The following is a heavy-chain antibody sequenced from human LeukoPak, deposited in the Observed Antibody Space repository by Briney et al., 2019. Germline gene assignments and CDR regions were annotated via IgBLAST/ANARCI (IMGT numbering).Heavy chain of an antibody. Sequence: SVKVSCKASGYTFTDYYIHWFRQAPGQGLEWMGGIIPIFGTANYAQKFQGRVTITTDESTSTAYMELSSLRSEDTAVYYCARGGNWNLDAFDIWGQGTMVTVSS. CDR2: IIPIFGTA. V-gene: IGHV1-69*05. CDR1: GYTFTDYY. J-gene: IGHJ3*02. CDR3: ARGGNWNLDAFDI. D-gene: IGHD1-20*01.